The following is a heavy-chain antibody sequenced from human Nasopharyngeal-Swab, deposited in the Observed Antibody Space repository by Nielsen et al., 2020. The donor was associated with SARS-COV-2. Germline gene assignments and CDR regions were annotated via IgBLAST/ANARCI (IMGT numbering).Heavy chain of an antibody. Sequence: GESLKISCAASGFNFSSYSMNWVRQAPGKGLEWVSYISSSSSTIYYADSVKGRFTISRDNAKNSLYLQMNSLRDEDTAVYYCATDYYGSGSYYNLYYYYGMDVWGQGTTVTVSS. CDR2: ISSSSSTI. CDR1: GFNFSSYS. CDR3: ATDYYGSGSYYNLYYYYGMDV. J-gene: IGHJ6*02. D-gene: IGHD3-10*01. V-gene: IGHV3-48*02.